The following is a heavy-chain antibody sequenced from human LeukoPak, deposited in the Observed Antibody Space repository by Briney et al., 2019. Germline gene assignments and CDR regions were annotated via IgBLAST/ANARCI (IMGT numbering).Heavy chain of an antibody. J-gene: IGHJ3*02. CDR3: ARDNNAAFDI. CDR1: GFTFRIYW. Sequence: GGSLRLSCTASGFTFRIYWMSWVRQAPGKGLDWVANIKPDGSEQYYVDSVRGRFTVSRDNAKNSLYLQMNSLSAEDTAVYYCARDNNAAFDIWGSGTMVTVSS. CDR2: IKPDGSEQ. V-gene: IGHV3-7*04. D-gene: IGHD2-2*01.